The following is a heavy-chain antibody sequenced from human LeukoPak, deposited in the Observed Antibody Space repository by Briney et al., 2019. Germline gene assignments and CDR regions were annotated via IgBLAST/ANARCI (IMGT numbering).Heavy chain of an antibody. D-gene: IGHD3-9*01. Sequence: PSETLSLTCAVYGVSFSGYYWSWIRQPPGKGLEWIGEINHSGSTNYNPSLKSRFTISVDTSKNQFSLKLSSVTAADTAVYYCAVYYDILTGYHVSDYWGQGTLVTVSS. V-gene: IGHV4-34*01. CDR2: INHSGST. CDR3: AVYYDILTGYHVSDY. CDR1: GVSFSGYY. J-gene: IGHJ4*02.